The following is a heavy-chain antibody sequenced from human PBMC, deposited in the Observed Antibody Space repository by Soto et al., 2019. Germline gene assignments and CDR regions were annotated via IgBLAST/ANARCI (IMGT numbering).Heavy chain of an antibody. J-gene: IGHJ4*02. CDR1: GFTFSSYA. CDR3: AKLIRGAVAGQGYDY. Sequence: EVQLLESGGGLVQPGGSLRLSCAASGFTFSSYAMTWVRQAPGKGLEWVSFISSSGGVTYYADSVKGRFTISRDNSKNTLSLQMNALRAEDTAVYFCAKLIRGAVAGQGYDYWGQGTLVTVSS. CDR2: ISSSGGVT. V-gene: IGHV3-23*01. D-gene: IGHD6-19*01.